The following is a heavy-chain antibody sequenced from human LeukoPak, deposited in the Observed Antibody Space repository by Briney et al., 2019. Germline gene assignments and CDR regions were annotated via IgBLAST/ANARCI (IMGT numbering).Heavy chain of an antibody. CDR3: ARTTEAHSWRTRYYDYYMDV. CDR2: IYYSGRT. J-gene: IGHJ6*03. V-gene: IGHV4-61*05. CDR1: GVSNRSMSYY. D-gene: IGHD6-13*01. Sequence: PSDTLSLTCTVSGVSNRSMSYYWRWIRQPPGKGLEWFVYIYYSGRTNYNPSLKRRLTISVDTSKNQFSQKLSSVTAADTAVYYCARTTEAHSWRTRYYDYYMDVWGKGTTVAVSS.